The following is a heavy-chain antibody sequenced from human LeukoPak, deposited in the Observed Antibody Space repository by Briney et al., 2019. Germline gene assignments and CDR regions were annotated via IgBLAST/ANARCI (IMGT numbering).Heavy chain of an antibody. J-gene: IGHJ4*02. CDR3: ARVDEMATFNFDY. CDR1: GYMFTGCY. Sequence: ASVKVSCKASGYMFTGCYMHWVRQAPGQGLEWMGWINPNTGTTNYAQKFQGRVTLTRNTSISTAYMEVIRLRSDDTAMYYCARVDEMATFNFDYWGQGTLVTVSA. V-gene: IGHV1-2*02. D-gene: IGHD5-24*01. CDR2: INPNTGTT.